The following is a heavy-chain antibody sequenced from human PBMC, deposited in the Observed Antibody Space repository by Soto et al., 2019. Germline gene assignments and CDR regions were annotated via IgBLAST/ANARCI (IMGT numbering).Heavy chain of an antibody. CDR2: IYYSGST. CDR1: GGSLSSYY. V-gene: IGHV4-59*01. CDR3: AGHGDYEGN. Sequence: SATQSLTCPVSGGSLSSYYWSWIRQPPGKGLEWIGYIYYSGSTNYNPSLKSRVTISVDTSKNQFSLKLSSVTAADTAVYYCAGHGDYEGNWGQGTLVTVSS. J-gene: IGHJ4*02. D-gene: IGHD4-17*01.